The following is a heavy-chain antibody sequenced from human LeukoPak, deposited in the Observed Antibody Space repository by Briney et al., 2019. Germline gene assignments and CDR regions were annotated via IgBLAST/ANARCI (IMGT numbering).Heavy chain of an antibody. V-gene: IGHV3-53*01. D-gene: IGHD2-21*02. J-gene: IGHJ6*03. CDR1: GFTVSNNY. Sequence: GGSLRLSCAASGFTVSNNYMRWVRQAPGKGLEWVSVIYSGGTTYYADSVKGRFTISRDNSKNTVYLQMKSLRAEDTAVYYCARDLKYSFGDNYYYHMDVWGNGTTVIVSS. CDR2: IYSGGTT. CDR3: ARDLKYSFGDNYYYHMDV.